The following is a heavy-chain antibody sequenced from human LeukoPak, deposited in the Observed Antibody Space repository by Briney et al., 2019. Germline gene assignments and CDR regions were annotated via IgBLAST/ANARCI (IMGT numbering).Heavy chain of an antibody. CDR2: INPSGGST. V-gene: IGHV1-46*01. CDR3: HIVVVPEDY. J-gene: IGHJ4*02. CDR1: GGTFSSYG. D-gene: IGHD3-22*01. Sequence: ASVKVSCKASGGTFSSYGISWVRQAPGQGLEWMGIINPSGGSTSYAQKFQGRVTMTRDTSTSTVYMELSSLRSEDTAVYYCHIVVVPEDYRGQGTLVTVSS.